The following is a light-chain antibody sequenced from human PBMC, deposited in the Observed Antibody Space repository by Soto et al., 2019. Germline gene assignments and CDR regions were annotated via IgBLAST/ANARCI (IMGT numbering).Light chain of an antibody. J-gene: IGLJ2*01. Sequence: QSALTQPASVSGSPGQSITISCTGSNSDIGSYNLVSWYQHHPGKAPKLMISEVIKRPSGVSNRFSGSKSGNTASLTISGLQDEDEADYYCCSYAGSSIFVFGGGTKVTVL. CDR2: EVI. CDR3: CSYAGSSIFV. V-gene: IGLV2-23*02. CDR1: NSDIGSYNL.